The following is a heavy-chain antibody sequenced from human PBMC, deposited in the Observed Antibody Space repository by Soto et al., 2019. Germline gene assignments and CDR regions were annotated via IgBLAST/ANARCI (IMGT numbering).Heavy chain of an antibody. CDR2: IYPGDSDT. CDR3: TTVERVDYYYYGMDV. D-gene: IGHD4-4*01. J-gene: IGHJ6*02. CDR1: GYSFTSYW. Sequence: HGESLKISCKGSGYSFTSYWIGWVRQMPGKGLEWMGIIYPGDSDTRYSPSFQGQVTISADKSISTAYLQMNSLKPEDTAVYYCTTVERVDYYYYGMDVWGQGTTVTVSS. V-gene: IGHV5-51*01.